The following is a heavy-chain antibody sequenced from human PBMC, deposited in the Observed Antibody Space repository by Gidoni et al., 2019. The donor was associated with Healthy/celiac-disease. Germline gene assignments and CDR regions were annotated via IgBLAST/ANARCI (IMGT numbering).Heavy chain of an antibody. V-gene: IGHV3-23*01. J-gene: IGHJ5*02. Sequence: EVQLLESGGGLVQPGGSLRLSCAASGFPFRSYSMSWVRQAPGKGLEWVSAISGSGGSTYYADSVKGRFTISRDNSKNTLYLQMNSLRAEDTAVYYCAKDRVGIAVAGTGDWFDPWGQGTLVTVSS. CDR3: AKDRVGIAVAGTGDWFDP. D-gene: IGHD6-19*01. CDR1: GFPFRSYS. CDR2: ISGSGGST.